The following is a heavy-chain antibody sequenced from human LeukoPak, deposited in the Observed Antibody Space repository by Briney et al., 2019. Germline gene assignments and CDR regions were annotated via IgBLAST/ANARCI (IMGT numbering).Heavy chain of an antibody. CDR1: GGSISSGGYY. CDR2: IYYSGST. Sequence: SETLSLTCTVSGGSISSGGYYWSWIRQHPGKGLEWIGYIYYSGSTYYNPSLKSRVTISVDTSKDQFSLKLSSVTAADTAMYYCARHSEFDRAVGGEYFDLWGRGTLVTVSS. J-gene: IGHJ2*01. V-gene: IGHV4-31*03. D-gene: IGHD3-9*01. CDR3: ARHSEFDRAVGGEYFDL.